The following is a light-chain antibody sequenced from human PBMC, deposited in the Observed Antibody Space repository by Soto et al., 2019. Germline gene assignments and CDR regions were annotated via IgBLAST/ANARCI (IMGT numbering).Light chain of an antibody. V-gene: IGLV2-11*01. CDR1: SSDVESYNL. CDR2: DVS. CDR3: CSYAGSYTFYV. Sequence: QSLLTQPASLFGSPGQSITISCPGTSSDVESYNLVSWYQQNPGKAPKVMIYDVSKRPSGVPDRFSGSKSGNTASLTLSGLQAEDEADYYCCSYAGSYTFYVFGTGTKVTVL. J-gene: IGLJ1*01.